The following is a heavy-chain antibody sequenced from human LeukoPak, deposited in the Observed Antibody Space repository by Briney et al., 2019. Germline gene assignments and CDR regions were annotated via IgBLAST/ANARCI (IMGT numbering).Heavy chain of an antibody. CDR2: ISWNSGSI. CDR1: GFTFDDYA. Sequence: PGRSLRLSCAASGFTFDDYAMHWVRQAPGKGLDWVSGISWNSGSIGYADSVKGRFTISRDNAKNSLYLQMNSLRAEDTALYYCAKGGMGCSGGSCYRPHFDYWGQGTLVTVSS. J-gene: IGHJ4*02. D-gene: IGHD2-15*01. CDR3: AKGGMGCSGGSCYRPHFDY. V-gene: IGHV3-9*01.